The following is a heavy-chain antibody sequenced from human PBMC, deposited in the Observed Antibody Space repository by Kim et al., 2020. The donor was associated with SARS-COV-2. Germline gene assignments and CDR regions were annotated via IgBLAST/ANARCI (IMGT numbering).Heavy chain of an antibody. CDR1: GFNFNSKG. CDR2: ISRNSGSV. CDR3: ARDFERGDDFWSGFCL. Sequence: GGSLRLSCAASGFNFNSKGMHWVRQAPGKGLEWVSGISRNSGSVGYADSVKGRFTISRDNAKNSLYLQMNSLKTEDTAFYYCARDFERGDDFWSGFCLWGQGTLVTVSS. D-gene: IGHD3-3*01. V-gene: IGHV3-9*01. J-gene: IGHJ4*02.